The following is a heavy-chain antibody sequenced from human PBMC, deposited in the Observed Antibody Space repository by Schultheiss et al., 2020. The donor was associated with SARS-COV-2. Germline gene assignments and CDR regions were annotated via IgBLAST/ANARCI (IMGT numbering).Heavy chain of an antibody. Sequence: GGSLRLSCAASGFTFSSYAMSWVRQAPGKGLEWVSAISGSGGSTYYADSVKGRFTISRDNSKNTLYLQMNSLRAEDTAVYYCTTDLWELLRQYFDYWGQGTLVTVSS. V-gene: IGHV3-23*01. CDR1: GFTFSSYA. CDR3: TTDLWELLRQYFDY. J-gene: IGHJ4*02. CDR2: ISGSGGST. D-gene: IGHD1-26*01.